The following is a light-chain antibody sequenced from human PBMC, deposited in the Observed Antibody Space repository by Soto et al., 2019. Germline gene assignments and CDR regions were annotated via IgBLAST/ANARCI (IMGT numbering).Light chain of an antibody. Sequence: DIQMTQSPSSLSASIGDIVSFTCHASQDISKFLNFYQHKPGQAPSLLIYDASKSHFGVPSRFSGSGSGTDFTFTISSLQPEDNATYYCQQYENRPYTFGPGTKVDIK. CDR1: QDISKF. CDR2: DAS. J-gene: IGKJ3*01. V-gene: IGKV1-33*01. CDR3: QQYENRPYT.